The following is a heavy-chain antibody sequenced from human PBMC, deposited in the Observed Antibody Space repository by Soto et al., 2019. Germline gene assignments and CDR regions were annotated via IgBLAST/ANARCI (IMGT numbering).Heavy chain of an antibody. CDR3: ARAATYFFKADDGIRHTVPVSAFLLNRSSDL. V-gene: IGHV1-46*01. CDR2: INPSGGST. Sequence: PGQGLEWMGIINPSGGSTSYAQKFQGRVTMTRDTSTSTVYMELSSLRSEDTAVYYCARAATYFFKADDGIRHTVPVSAFLLNRSSDL. D-gene: IGHD1-26*01. J-gene: IGHJ2*01.